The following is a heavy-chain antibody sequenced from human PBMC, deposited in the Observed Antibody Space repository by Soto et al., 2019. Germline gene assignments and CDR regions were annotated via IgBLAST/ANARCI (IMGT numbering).Heavy chain of an antibody. CDR3: ARRATAELPSNWFDP. Sequence: QVQLQESGPGLVRPSGTLSLTCSISSDSITSSNWWSWVRQPPGKGLEWLGEIFHSWGTSYNPSLMSRVTISVDKSKNQFSLNLSSVTAADTAVYYCARRATAELPSNWFDPWGQGTLVTVSS. D-gene: IGHD5-12*01. CDR1: SDSITSSNW. V-gene: IGHV4-4*02. CDR2: IFHSWGT. J-gene: IGHJ5*02.